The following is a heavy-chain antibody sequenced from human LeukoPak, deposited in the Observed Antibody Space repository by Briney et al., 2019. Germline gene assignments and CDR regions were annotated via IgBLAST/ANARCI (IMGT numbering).Heavy chain of an antibody. D-gene: IGHD3-22*01. CDR3: ASGGGYDSSGYYLNIFDY. CDR1: GGSISSYY. V-gene: IGHV4-59*12. Sequence: SSETLSLTCTVSGGSISSYYWSWIRQPPGKGLEWIGYIYYSGSTNYIPSLKSRVTISVDTSKNQFSLKLSSVTAADTAVYYCASGGGYDSSGYYLNIFDYWGQGTLVTVSS. CDR2: IYYSGST. J-gene: IGHJ4*02.